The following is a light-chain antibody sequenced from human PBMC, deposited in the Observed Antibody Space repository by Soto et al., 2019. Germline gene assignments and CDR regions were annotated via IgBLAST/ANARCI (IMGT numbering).Light chain of an antibody. J-gene: IGKJ1*01. V-gene: IGKV1-5*03. Sequence: DIQMTQSPSTLSASVGDRVTITCRARQGLGSWLAWYQQKPGKAPKLLIYTASTLESRVPSRVIGSGSGTAFTLTISSLPPADFATYYGNQYDCDSQTFGQGTNVDIK. CDR2: TAS. CDR1: QGLGSW. CDR3: NQYDCDSQT.